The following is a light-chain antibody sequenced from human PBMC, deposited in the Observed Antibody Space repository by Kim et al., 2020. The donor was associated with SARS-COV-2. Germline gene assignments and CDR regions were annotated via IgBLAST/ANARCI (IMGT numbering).Light chain of an antibody. CDR3: QQYGSSPMYT. CDR1: QSVSSSY. CDR2: GAS. V-gene: IGKV3-20*01. J-gene: IGKJ2*01. Sequence: PGERATLPCRASQSVSSSYLAWYQQKPGQAPRLLIYGASSRATGIPDRFSGSGSGTDFTLTISRLEPEDFAVYYCQQYGSSPMYTFGQGTKLEI.